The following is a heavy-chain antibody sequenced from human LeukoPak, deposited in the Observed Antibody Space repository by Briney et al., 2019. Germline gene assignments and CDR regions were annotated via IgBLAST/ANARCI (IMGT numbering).Heavy chain of an antibody. D-gene: IGHD3-10*01. V-gene: IGHV4-34*01. CDR3: ARHRKRGWFGEFSNFDY. CDR1: GGSFSGYY. J-gene: IGHJ4*02. Sequence: PSETLSLTCAVYGGSFSGYYWSWIRQPPGKGLEWIGEINHSGSTNYNPSLKSRVTISVDTSRNQFSLKLSSVTAADTAVYYCARHRKRGWFGEFSNFDYWGQGTLVTVSS. CDR2: INHSGST.